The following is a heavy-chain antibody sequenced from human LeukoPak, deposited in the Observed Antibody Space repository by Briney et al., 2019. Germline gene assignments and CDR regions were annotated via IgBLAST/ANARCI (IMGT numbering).Heavy chain of an antibody. CDR1: GYTFTGYY. CDR2: INPNSGGT. D-gene: IGHD3-16*02. Sequence: ASVKVSCKASGYTFTGYYMHWVRQAPGQGLEWMGWINPNSGGTNYAQKFQGRVAMTRDTSISTAYMGLSRLRSDDTAVYYCARFTYYDYVWGSYRDNYFDYWGQGTLVTVSS. CDR3: ARFTYYDYVWGSYRDNYFDY. J-gene: IGHJ4*02. V-gene: IGHV1-2*02.